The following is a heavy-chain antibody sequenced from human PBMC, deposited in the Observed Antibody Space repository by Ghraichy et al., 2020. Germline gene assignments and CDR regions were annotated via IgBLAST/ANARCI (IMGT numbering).Heavy chain of an antibody. V-gene: IGHV4-39*01. CDR1: GGSISSSSYY. D-gene: IGHD6-19*01. Sequence: SETLSLTCTVSGGSISSSSYYWGWIRQPPGKGLEWIGSIYYSGSTYYNPSLKSRVTISVDTSKNQFSLKLSSVTAADSAVYYCARHVGGWYPGEDYWGQGTLVTVSS. CDR3: ARHVGGWYPGEDY. J-gene: IGHJ4*02. CDR2: IYYSGST.